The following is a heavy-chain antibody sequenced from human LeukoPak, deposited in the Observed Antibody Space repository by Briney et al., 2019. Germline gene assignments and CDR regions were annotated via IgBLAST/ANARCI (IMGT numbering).Heavy chain of an antibody. Sequence: GGSLRLSCAASGFTSTTYWMHWVRQAPGKGLVRVSHINSDGSITSYADSVKGRFTISRDNAKNTLYLQMNSLRAEDTAVYYCARDAVDTANAVWGQGTTVTVSS. CDR3: ARDAVDTANAV. D-gene: IGHD5-18*01. J-gene: IGHJ6*02. V-gene: IGHV3-74*01. CDR2: INSDGSIT. CDR1: GFTSTTYW.